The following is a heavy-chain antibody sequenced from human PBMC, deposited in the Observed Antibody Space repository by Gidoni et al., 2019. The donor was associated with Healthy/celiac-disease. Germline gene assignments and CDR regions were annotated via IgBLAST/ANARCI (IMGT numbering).Heavy chain of an antibody. CDR1: GGSFSGYY. J-gene: IGHJ4*02. CDR2: INHSGST. Sequence: QVQLQQWGAGPLKPSETLSLTCAVYGGSFSGYYWSWIRQPPGKGLEWIGEINHSGSTNYNPSLKSRVTISVDTSKNQFSLKLSSVTAADTAVYYCARGPGLYYFDYWGQGTLVTVSS. V-gene: IGHV4-34*01. CDR3: ARGPGLYYFDY.